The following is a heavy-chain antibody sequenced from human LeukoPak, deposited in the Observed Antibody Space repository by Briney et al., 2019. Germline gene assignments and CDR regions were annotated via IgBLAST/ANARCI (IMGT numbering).Heavy chain of an antibody. CDR3: ARERYCSSTSCSNWFDP. D-gene: IGHD2-2*01. CDR2: IIPIFGTA. J-gene: IGHJ5*02. Sequence: SVKVSCKASGGTFSSYAISWVRQAPGQGLEWMGGIIPIFGTANYAQKFQGRVTITTDESTSTAYMELSSLRSVDTAVYYCARERYCSSTSCSNWFDPWGQGTLVTVSS. CDR1: GGTFSSYA. V-gene: IGHV1-69*05.